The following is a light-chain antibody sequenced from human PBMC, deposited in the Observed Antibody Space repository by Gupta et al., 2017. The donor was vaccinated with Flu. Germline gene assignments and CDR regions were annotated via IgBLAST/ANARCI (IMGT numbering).Light chain of an antibody. CDR3: SSSKSSSTPRV. CDR2: EVS. Sequence: QSAPTQPASVSGSPGQSITISCTGTSSDVGGYNYVSWYQQHPGKAPKLMIDEVSNRPSGVSNRFAGSKSGNTASLTISGLQAEDEADYDGSSSKSSSTPRVFGTGTKVTVL. CDR1: SSDVGGYNY. J-gene: IGLJ1*01. V-gene: IGLV2-14*01.